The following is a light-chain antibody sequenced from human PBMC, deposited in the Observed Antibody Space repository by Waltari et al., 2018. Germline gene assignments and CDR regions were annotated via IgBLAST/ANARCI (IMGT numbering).Light chain of an antibody. CDR2: WAT. V-gene: IGKV4-1*01. Sequence: DIVMTQSPDSLAVSLGERATINCKSSQSVLYSTNNKNYLAWYQQKPGQPPKLLIYWATTRESGVPDRFMCGGSGTDFTLTISRLQAEDVAVYYCQQYYSKITFGPGTKVDIK. J-gene: IGKJ3*01. CDR1: QSVLYSTNNKNY. CDR3: QQYYSKIT.